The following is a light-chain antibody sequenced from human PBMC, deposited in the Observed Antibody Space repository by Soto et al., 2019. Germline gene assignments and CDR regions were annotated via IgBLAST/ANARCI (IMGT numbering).Light chain of an antibody. J-gene: IGLJ1*01. CDR3: SSYTSSRFYV. CDR2: DVS. Sequence: QSVLTQPASVSGSPGQSITISCTGTSSDVGGYNYVSWYQQHPGKAPKLMIYDVSNRPSGVSNRFSGSKSGNTASLTISGLQAEDEADYYCSSYTSSRFYVFGTGIKLTVL. V-gene: IGLV2-14*01. CDR1: SSDVGGYNY.